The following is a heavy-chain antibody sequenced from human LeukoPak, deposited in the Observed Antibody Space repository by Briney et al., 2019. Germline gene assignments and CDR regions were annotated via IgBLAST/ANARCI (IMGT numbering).Heavy chain of an antibody. CDR1: GYSINSGDC. CDR3: ARDGGSYYTASPNSWFGP. J-gene: IGHJ5*02. CDR2: VSHSGHP. Sequence: SETPSLTCTVSGYSINSGDCWGWIRQVPGKGLEWIASVSHSGHPYYNPSLKSRVTIFADTSKSQFSLQLSSVTAADTAVYYCARDGGSYYTASPNSWFGPWGQGTLVTVSS. V-gene: IGHV4-38-2*02. D-gene: IGHD1-26*01.